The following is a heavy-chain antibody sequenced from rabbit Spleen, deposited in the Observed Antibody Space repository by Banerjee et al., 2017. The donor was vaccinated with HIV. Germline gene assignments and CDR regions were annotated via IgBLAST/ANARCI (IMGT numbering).Heavy chain of an antibody. V-gene: IGHV1S45*01. CDR3: ARDLPDIIGWNFGF. D-gene: IGHD1-1*01. CDR2: IAGSSSGFT. CDR1: GFSFSSSDY. Sequence: QEQLEESGGGLVKPGASLTLTCTASGFSFSSSDYMCWVRQAPGKGLEWISCIAGSSSGFTYSATWAKGRFTCSKTSSTTVTLQMTSLTAADTATYFCARDLPDIIGWNFGFWGQGTLVTVS. J-gene: IGHJ3*01.